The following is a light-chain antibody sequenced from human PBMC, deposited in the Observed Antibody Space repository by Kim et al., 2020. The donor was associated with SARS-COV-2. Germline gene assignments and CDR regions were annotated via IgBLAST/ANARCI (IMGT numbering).Light chain of an antibody. J-gene: IGKJ5*01. CDR2: HVS. V-gene: IGKV1-33*01. Sequence: ASVGDRVTITCQAIQDITKYLNWYQQKPGKTPKLLIYHVSNLERGVPSRFSGAGFGTNFTFTISSLHPEDAATYFCQQYANLPITFGQGTRLEIK. CDR1: QDITKY. CDR3: QQYANLPIT.